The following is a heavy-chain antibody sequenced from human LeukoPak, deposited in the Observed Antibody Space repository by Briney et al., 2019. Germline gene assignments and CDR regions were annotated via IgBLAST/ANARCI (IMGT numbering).Heavy chain of an antibody. CDR1: GVTFSSYG. CDR2: IRYDGSNK. V-gene: IGHV3-30*02. J-gene: IGHJ4*02. CDR3: AKAVNHGTNTAMGFDY. D-gene: IGHD5-18*01. Sequence: GGSLRLSCAASGVTFSSYGMHWVRQAPGKGLEWVAFIRYDGSNKYYADSVKGRFTISRDNSKNTLYLQMDSLRAEDTAVYYCAKAVNHGTNTAMGFDYWGQGTLVTVSS.